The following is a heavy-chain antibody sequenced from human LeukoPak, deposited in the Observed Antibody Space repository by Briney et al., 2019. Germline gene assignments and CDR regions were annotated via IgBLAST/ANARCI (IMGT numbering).Heavy chain of an antibody. CDR2: IIPIFGTA. V-gene: IGHV1-69*01. Sequence: SVKVSCKASGGTFSSYAISWVRQAPGQGLEWMGGIIPIFGTANYAQKFQGRVTITADESTSTAYMELSSLRSEDTAVYYCAGGYCSSTSCYRGPHYYYYGMDVWGQGTTATVSS. D-gene: IGHD2-2*02. CDR3: AGGYCSSTSCYRGPHYYYYGMDV. CDR1: GGTFSSYA. J-gene: IGHJ6*02.